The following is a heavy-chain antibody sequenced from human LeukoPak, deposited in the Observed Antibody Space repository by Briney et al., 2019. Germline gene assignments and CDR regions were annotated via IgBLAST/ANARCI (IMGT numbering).Heavy chain of an antibody. CDR1: GYSISSGYY. Sequence: SETLSLTCTVSGYSISSGYYWGWIRQPPGKGLEWIGSIYHSGSTYYNPSLKSRVTISVDTSKNQFSLKLSSVTAADTAVYYCARRYSGYDPRYYYYYYYMDVWGKGTTVTVSS. CDR2: IYHSGST. D-gene: IGHD5-12*01. V-gene: IGHV4-38-2*02. J-gene: IGHJ6*03. CDR3: ARRYSGYDPRYYYYYYYMDV.